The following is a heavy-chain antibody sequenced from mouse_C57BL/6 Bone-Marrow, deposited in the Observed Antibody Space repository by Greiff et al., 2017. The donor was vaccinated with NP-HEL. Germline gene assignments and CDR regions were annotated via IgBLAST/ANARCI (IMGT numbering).Heavy chain of an antibody. CDR1: GYAFTNYL. D-gene: IGHD2-4*01. CDR2: INPGSGGT. CDR3: ARWAYYYYEGGPFDY. V-gene: IGHV1-54*01. Sequence: QVQLQQSGAELVRPGTSVKVSCKASGYAFTNYLIEWVKQRPGQGLEWIGVINPGSGGTNYNEKFKGKATLTADKSSSTAYMQLSSLTSEDSAVYFCARWAYYYYEGGPFDYWGQGTTLTVSS. J-gene: IGHJ2*01.